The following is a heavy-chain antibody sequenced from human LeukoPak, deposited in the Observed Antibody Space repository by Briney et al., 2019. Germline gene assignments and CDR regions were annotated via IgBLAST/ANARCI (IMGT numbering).Heavy chain of an antibody. J-gene: IGHJ3*02. CDR3: ARDEYNWNVDAFDI. Sequence: GGSLRLSCAASGFTFSSYFMSWVRQAPGKGLEWVANIKKDGSEKYYVDSVKGRFTISRDNAKNSLYLQMNSLRAEDTAVYYCARDEYNWNVDAFDIWGQGTVVTVSS. CDR2: IKKDGSEK. D-gene: IGHD1-20*01. CDR1: GFTFSSYF. V-gene: IGHV3-7*01.